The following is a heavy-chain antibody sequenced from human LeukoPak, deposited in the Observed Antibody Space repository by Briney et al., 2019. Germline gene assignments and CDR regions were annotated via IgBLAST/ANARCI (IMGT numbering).Heavy chain of an antibody. CDR1: GFTFSSYS. CDR3: ARDLGWLQSDY. Sequence: PGGSLRLSCAASGFTFSSYSMNWVRQAPGKGLEWVSYISSSSSTIYYADSVKGRFTISRDNAKNSLYLQINSLRAEDTAVYYCARDLGWLQSDYWGQGTLVTVSP. CDR2: ISSSSSTI. J-gene: IGHJ4*02. D-gene: IGHD5-24*01. V-gene: IGHV3-48*04.